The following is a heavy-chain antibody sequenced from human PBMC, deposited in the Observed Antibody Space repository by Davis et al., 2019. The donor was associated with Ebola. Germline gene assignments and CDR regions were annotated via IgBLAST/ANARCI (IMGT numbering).Heavy chain of an antibody. D-gene: IGHD5-18*01. Sequence: GESLKISCAASGFTFSTYSMNWVRQAPGKGLEWVSYISSSSTTIYYADSVRGRFTISRDNAKNSLYLQMNSLRAEDTAVYYCARGLHRAQLWSVDHWGQGILVTVSS. CDR1: GFTFSTYS. CDR2: ISSSSTTI. V-gene: IGHV3-48*04. CDR3: ARGLHRAQLWSVDH. J-gene: IGHJ4*02.